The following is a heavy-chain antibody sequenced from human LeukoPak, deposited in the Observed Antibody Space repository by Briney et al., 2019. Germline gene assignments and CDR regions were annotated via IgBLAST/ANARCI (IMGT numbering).Heavy chain of an antibody. V-gene: IGHV4-30-4*01. D-gene: IGHD3-10*01. Sequence: SQTPSLTCTVSGGSISSGDYYWSWIRQPPGKGLEWIGYIYYSGSTYYNPSLKSRVTISVDTSKNQFSLKLSSVTAADTAVYYCARGPFYGSGSYGWFDPWGQGTLVTVSS. CDR3: ARGPFYGSGSYGWFDP. CDR1: GGSISSGDYY. CDR2: IYYSGST. J-gene: IGHJ5*02.